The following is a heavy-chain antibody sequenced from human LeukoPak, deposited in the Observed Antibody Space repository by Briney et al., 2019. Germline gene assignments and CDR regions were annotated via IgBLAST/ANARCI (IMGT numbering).Heavy chain of an antibody. D-gene: IGHD3-3*01. CDR3: ARGAAIFVDYYMDV. Sequence: GGSLRLSCAASGFTFSSYSMNWVRQAPGKGLVWVSSISSSSSYIYYADSVKGRFTISRDNAKNSLYLQMNSLRAEDTAVYYCARGAAIFVDYYMDVWGKGTRSPSP. V-gene: IGHV3-21*01. J-gene: IGHJ6*03. CDR2: ISSSSSYI. CDR1: GFTFSSYS.